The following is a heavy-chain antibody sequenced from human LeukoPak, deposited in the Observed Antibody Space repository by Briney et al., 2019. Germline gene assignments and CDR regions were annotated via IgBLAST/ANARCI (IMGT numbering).Heavy chain of an antibody. Sequence: GGSLRLSCAASGFTFSDFYMSWIRQAPGKGLEWISYISSSGSSIYYADSVKGRFTMSRDNAKNSLYLQMNSLRAEDTAVYYCARYSYGYSVSWGQGTLVTVSS. J-gene: IGHJ5*02. CDR3: ARYSYGYSVS. CDR1: GFTFSDFY. CDR2: ISSSGSSI. V-gene: IGHV3-11*01. D-gene: IGHD5-18*01.